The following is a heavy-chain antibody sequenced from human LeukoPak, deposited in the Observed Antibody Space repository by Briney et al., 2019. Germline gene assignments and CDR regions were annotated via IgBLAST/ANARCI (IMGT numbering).Heavy chain of an antibody. Sequence: PSETLSLTCAVYGGSLRYYYWSWIRQPPAKGLEWIGESNRSGSTNYNPSLKSRVSISVGTSKNQFSLKLSSVTAADTAVYYCARGGFYCGDDCYVDYWGQGTLVTVSS. CDR1: GGSLRYYY. CDR2: SNRSGST. D-gene: IGHD2-21*02. CDR3: ARGGFYCGDDCYVDY. J-gene: IGHJ4*02. V-gene: IGHV4-34*01.